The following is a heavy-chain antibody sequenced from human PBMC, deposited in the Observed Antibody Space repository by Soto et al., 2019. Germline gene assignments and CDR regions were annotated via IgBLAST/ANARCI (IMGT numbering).Heavy chain of an antibody. CDR3: ARQHYYDSSGYYTWN. Sequence: PSETLSLTCTVSGGSISSSSYYWGWIRQPPGKGLEWIGSIYYSGSTYYTPSLKSRVTISADTSNNQFSLRLNSVTAADTAVYYCARQHYYDSSGYYTWNWGQGTLVTVSS. J-gene: IGHJ4*02. V-gene: IGHV4-39*01. CDR1: GGSISSSSYY. CDR2: IYYSGST. D-gene: IGHD3-22*01.